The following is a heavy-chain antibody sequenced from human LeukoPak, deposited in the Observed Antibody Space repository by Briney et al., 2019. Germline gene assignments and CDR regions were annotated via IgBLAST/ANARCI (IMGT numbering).Heavy chain of an antibody. CDR3: ARDQYDTWSRRGNFDS. D-gene: IGHD3-3*01. Sequence: GGSLRLSCAASGFTFSSYAMHWVRQAPGKGLEWVAVISYDGSNKYYADSVKGRFTISRDNSKNSLYLQMNSLRVEDTAVFYCARDQYDTWSRRGNFDSWGQGTLVIVSS. V-gene: IGHV3-30*04. J-gene: IGHJ4*02. CDR2: ISYDGSNK. CDR1: GFTFSSYA.